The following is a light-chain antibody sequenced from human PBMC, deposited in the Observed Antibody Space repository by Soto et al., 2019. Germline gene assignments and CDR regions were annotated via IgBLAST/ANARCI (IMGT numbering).Light chain of an antibody. CDR1: QGIGTA. CDR3: LQDYTYPRT. CDR2: GTS. Sequence: AIQMTQSPSSLSASVGDRVTITCRASQGIGTALGWYQQRPGKAPKLLIYGTSTLQDGLPSRFSGSGSDTDFTLTISSLQPEDFATYYCLQDYTYPRTFGQGTKVEIK. V-gene: IGKV1-6*01. J-gene: IGKJ1*01.